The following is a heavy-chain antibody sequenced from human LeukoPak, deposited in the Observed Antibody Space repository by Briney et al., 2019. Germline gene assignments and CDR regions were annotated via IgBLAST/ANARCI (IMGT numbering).Heavy chain of an antibody. J-gene: IGHJ6*03. CDR3: ARSPYYYYYYMDV. V-gene: IGHV4-59*01. CDR2: IYYSGST. Sequence: SETLSLTCTVSGGSISSYYWSWIRQPPGKGLEWIGYIYYSGSTNYNPSLKSQLTISVDTSKNQFSLNLNSVTAADTAAYYCARSPYYYYYYMDVWGKGTTVTVSS. CDR1: GGSISSYY.